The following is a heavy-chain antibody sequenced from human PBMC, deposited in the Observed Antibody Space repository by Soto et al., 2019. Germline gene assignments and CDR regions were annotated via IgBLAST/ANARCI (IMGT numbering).Heavy chain of an antibody. CDR2: ISESGST. Sequence: QVQLQQWGAGLVKPSETLSLSCAVYGQSFSGHSWAWIRQPPGKGLECIGEISESGSTYYNPSLKSRVITSTDTSKNQFSLKLNSVTAADTAAYFCARGSGIVALPGELEDVNYDFWGQGTLVNVSS. CDR1: GQSFSGHS. J-gene: IGHJ4*02. CDR3: ARGSGIVALPGELEDVNYDF. V-gene: IGHV4-34*01. D-gene: IGHD1-1*01.